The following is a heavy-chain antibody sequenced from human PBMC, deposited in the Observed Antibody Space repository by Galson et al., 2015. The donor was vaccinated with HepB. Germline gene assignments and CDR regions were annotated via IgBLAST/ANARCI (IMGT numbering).Heavy chain of an antibody. D-gene: IGHD2-21*02. Sequence: LSLTCTVSGGSISSSSYYWGWIRQPPGKGLEWIGSIYYSGSTYYNPSLKSRVTISVDTSKNQFSLKLSSVTAADTAVYYCASTIVVVTATRYYYYGMDVWGQGTTVTVSS. CDR1: GGSISSSSYY. CDR2: IYYSGST. J-gene: IGHJ6*02. CDR3: ASTIVVVTATRYYYYGMDV. V-gene: IGHV4-39*01.